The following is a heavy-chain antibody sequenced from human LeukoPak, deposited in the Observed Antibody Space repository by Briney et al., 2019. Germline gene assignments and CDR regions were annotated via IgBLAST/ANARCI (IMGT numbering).Heavy chain of an antibody. V-gene: IGHV4-39*01. CDR2: IYYSGST. Sequence: TSETLSLTCTVSGGSISSSSYYWGWIRQPPGKGLEWIGSIYYSGSTYCNPSLKSRVTISVDTSKNQFSLKLSSVTAADTAVYYCARQGADEGSGRNEGLDYWGQGTLVTVSS. D-gene: IGHD6-19*01. CDR3: ARQGADEGSGRNEGLDY. CDR1: GGSISSSSYY. J-gene: IGHJ4*02.